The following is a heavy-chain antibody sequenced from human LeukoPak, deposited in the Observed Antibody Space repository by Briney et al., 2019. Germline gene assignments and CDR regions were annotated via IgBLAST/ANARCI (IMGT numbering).Heavy chain of an antibody. V-gene: IGHV3-30-3*01. Sequence: GGSLRLSCAASGFTFSSYAMHWVRQAPGKGLEWVAVISYDGSNKYYADSVKGRFTISRDNSKNTLYLQMNSLRAEDTAVYYCALAPEPLPLTDDAFDIWGHGTMVTVSS. CDR3: ALAPEPLPLTDDAFDI. CDR1: GFTFSSYA. D-gene: IGHD3-3*02. J-gene: IGHJ3*02. CDR2: ISYDGSNK.